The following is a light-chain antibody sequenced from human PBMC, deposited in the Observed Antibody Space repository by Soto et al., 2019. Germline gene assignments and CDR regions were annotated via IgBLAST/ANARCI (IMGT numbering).Light chain of an antibody. CDR2: GAS. V-gene: IGKV3-15*01. CDR3: QQYNNWPLT. J-gene: IGKJ5*01. Sequence: DIVMTQSPATLSVSPGERATLACRASQSISSNLAWYQHKHGQAPRLLIDGASTRATGISARFSGSGSGTEFTLTISSLQSEDLAVYYCQQYNNWPLTFGQGTRLEIK. CDR1: QSISSN.